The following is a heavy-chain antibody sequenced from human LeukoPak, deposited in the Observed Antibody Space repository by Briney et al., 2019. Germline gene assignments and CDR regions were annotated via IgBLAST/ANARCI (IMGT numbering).Heavy chain of an antibody. CDR3: ARSVLDYYYYMDV. Sequence: GGSLRLSCAASGFMFSIYTMNWVRQAPGKGLEWVSFISSSSSSIYYADSVKGRFTISRDSAKNSLYLQTNSLRAEDTAVYYCARSVLDYYYYMDVWGKGTTVTVSS. CDR1: GFMFSIYT. J-gene: IGHJ6*03. D-gene: IGHD2-15*01. V-gene: IGHV3-21*01. CDR2: ISSSSSSI.